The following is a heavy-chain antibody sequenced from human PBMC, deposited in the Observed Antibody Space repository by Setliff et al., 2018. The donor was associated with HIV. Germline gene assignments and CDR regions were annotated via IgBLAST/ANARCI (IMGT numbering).Heavy chain of an antibody. CDR2: INHSGST. CDR3: ARGPFVLRFLERLVYFDY. Sequence: SETLSLTCAVYGGSFSGYYWSWIRQPPGKGLEWIGEINHSGSTNYNPSLKSRVTISVDTSKNQFSLKLTSVIAADTAIYYCARGPFVLRFLERLVYFDYWGQGKLVTVSS. J-gene: IGHJ4*02. CDR1: GGSFSGYY. V-gene: IGHV4-34*01. D-gene: IGHD3-3*01.